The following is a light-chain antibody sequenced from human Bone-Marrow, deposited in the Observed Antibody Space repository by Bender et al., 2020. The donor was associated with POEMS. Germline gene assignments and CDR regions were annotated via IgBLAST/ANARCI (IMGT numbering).Light chain of an antibody. Sequence: QSALTQPPSTSGSPGQSVTISCTGTSSDIGGYDSVSWYQQHPGKAPQLIISEVNTRPSGVPDRFSGSKSGNTASLTVSGLHAGDEADYYCSSFGGSSSVLFGRGTKLTVL. J-gene: IGLJ2*01. CDR3: SSFGGSSSVL. CDR1: SSDIGGYDS. CDR2: EVN. V-gene: IGLV2-8*01.